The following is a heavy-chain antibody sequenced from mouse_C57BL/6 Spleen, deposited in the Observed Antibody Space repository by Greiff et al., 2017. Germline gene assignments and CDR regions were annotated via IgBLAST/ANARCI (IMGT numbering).Heavy chain of an antibody. CDR3: ARSDYYGSSYYWIAY. D-gene: IGHD1-1*01. Sequence: VQLQQPVAELVRPGASVKLSCTASGFNFKNSYMHWVKQRPEQGLEWIGRIDPANGNTKYAPKFQGKATITVDTSSNAAYLQRSSLTSEDTAIYCCARSDYYGSSYYWIAYWGQGTLVTVSA. J-gene: IGHJ3*01. CDR1: GFNFKNSY. CDR2: IDPANGNT. V-gene: IGHV14-3*01.